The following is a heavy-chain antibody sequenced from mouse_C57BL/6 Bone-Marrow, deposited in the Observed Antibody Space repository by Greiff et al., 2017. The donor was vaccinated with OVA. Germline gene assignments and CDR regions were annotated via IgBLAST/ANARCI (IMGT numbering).Heavy chain of an antibody. CDR3: ARSTTVVTAMDY. CDR2: INPNNGGT. J-gene: IGHJ4*01. Sequence: VQLQQSGPELVKPGASVTISCKASGYSFTDYYMNWVKQSHGKSLEWIGDINPNNGGTSYNQKIKGKATLTVDKSSRTAYMELRSLTSEDSAVYYCARSTTVVTAMDYWGQGTSVTVSS. CDR1: GYSFTDYY. V-gene: IGHV1-26*01. D-gene: IGHD1-1*01.